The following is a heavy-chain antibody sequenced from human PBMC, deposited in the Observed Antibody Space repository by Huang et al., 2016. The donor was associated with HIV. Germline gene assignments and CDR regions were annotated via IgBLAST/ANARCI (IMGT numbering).Heavy chain of an antibody. V-gene: IGHV1-8*01. J-gene: IGHJ4*02. D-gene: IGHD2-15*01. CDR1: GYTFSNYD. CDR3: ATLPPVNYGRSGGRVRDY. CDR2: MNPNSGNT. Sequence: QVQLVQSGAEVKKPGASVKVSCKASGYTFSNYDINWVRQSPGQGLAGMGWMNPNSGNTGYARKFQGRVTMTRSTSISTAYMELSRLRFEDTAVYYCATLPPVNYGRSGGRVRDYWGQGSLVTVSS.